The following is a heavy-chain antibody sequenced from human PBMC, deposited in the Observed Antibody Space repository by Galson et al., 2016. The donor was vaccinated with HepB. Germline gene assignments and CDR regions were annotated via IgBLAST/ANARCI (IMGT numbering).Heavy chain of an antibody. D-gene: IGHD1-1*01. CDR3: TRGLLGTTVFYGMDV. Sequence: SLRLSCAASGLTFSDHYMDWVRQAPGKGLEWVARSKNRLHSFTTEHAAPVKGRFTISRDDSRSSLYLQMNSLKTQDTAVYYCTRGLLGTTVFYGMDVWGQGTTVTVSS. J-gene: IGHJ6*02. CDR2: SKNRLHSFTT. V-gene: IGHV3-72*01. CDR1: GLTFSDHY.